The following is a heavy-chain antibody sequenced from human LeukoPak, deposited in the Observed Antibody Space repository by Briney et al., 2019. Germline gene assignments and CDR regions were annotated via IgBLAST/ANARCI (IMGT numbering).Heavy chain of an antibody. CDR1: GFTFSDYY. J-gene: IGHJ4*02. V-gene: IGHV3-11*01. Sequence: PGGSLRLSCAASGFTFSDYYMSWIRQAPGKGLEWVSYISSSGSTIYYADSAKGRFTISRDNAKNSLYLQMNSLRAEDTAVYYCARGYGSGSYYKIPANDYWGQGTLVTVSS. CDR2: ISSSGSTI. D-gene: IGHD3-10*01. CDR3: ARGYGSGSYYKIPANDY.